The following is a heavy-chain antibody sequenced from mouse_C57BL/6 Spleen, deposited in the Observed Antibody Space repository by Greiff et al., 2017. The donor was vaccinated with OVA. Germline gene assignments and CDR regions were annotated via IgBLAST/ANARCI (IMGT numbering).Heavy chain of an antibody. CDR3: ARGYYGHYYAMDY. D-gene: IGHD2-1*01. V-gene: IGHV1-52*01. CDR2: IYPSDSET. J-gene: IGHJ4*01. Sequence: QVQLQQPGAELVRPGSSVKLSCKASGYTFTSYWMHWVKQRPIQGLEWIGNIYPSDSETHYNQKFKGKATLTVDKSSSTAYMQLSSLTSEDSAVYYCARGYYGHYYAMDYWGQGTSVTVSS. CDR1: GYTFTSYW.